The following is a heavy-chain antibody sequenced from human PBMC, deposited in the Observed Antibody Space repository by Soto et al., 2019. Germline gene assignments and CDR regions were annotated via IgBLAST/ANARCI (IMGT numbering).Heavy chain of an antibody. CDR1: GYTFTSYY. CDR2: INPSGGST. Sequence: QVQLVQSGAEVKKPGASVKVSCKASGYTFTSYYMHWVRQAPGQGLEWMGIINPSGGSTSYAQKFQGRVTMTRDTSTSTVYMELSSLRSEDTAVYYCARAGGTTTVVTPFDPWGQGTLVTVSS. D-gene: IGHD4-17*01. J-gene: IGHJ5*02. V-gene: IGHV1-46*01. CDR3: ARAGGTTTVVTPFDP.